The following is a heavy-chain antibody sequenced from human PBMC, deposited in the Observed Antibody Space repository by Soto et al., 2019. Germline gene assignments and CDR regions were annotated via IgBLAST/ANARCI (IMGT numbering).Heavy chain of an antibody. CDR2: INPNSGGT. CDR1: GYTFTGYY. CDR3: ARERRGQYQLLDYYYYGMDV. D-gene: IGHD2-2*01. Sequence: GASVKVSCKASGYTFTGYYMHWVRQAPGQGLEWMGWINPNSGGTNYAQKFQGRVTMTRDTSISTAYMELSRLRSDDTAVYYCARERRGQYQLLDYYYYGMDVWGQGTTVTVSS. J-gene: IGHJ6*02. V-gene: IGHV1-2*02.